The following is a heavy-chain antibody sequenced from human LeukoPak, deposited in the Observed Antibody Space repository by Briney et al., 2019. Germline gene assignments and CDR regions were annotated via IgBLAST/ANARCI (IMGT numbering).Heavy chain of an antibody. CDR1: GDSVSINSVT. V-gene: IGHV6-1*01. CDR3: ARATSMNFAY. J-gene: IGHJ4*02. CDR2: TYYRSQWKT. Sequence: SQTLSLTCAISGDSVSINSVTWNWIRQSPSRGLEWLGRTYYRSQWKTDYSASVKSRIAVTPDTSKNQFSLQLNSVTPEDTAVYYCARATSMNFAYWGQGALVTVSS.